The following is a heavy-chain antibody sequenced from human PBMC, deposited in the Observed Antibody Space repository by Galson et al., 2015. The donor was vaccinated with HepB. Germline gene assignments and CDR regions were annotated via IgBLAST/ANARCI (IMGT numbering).Heavy chain of an antibody. CDR3: AHHRGGGYNY. Sequence: PALVKPTQTLTLTCTFSGLSHSSSGVGVGWIRQPPGKALEWLALIYWDDDKRYSPSLKSRLTVTKDTSKNQVVLTMTNMDPVDTATYFYAHHRGGGYNYWGQGTLVTVSS. D-gene: IGHD3-22*01. J-gene: IGHJ4*02. CDR2: IYWDDDK. CDR1: GLSHSSSGVG. V-gene: IGHV2-5*02.